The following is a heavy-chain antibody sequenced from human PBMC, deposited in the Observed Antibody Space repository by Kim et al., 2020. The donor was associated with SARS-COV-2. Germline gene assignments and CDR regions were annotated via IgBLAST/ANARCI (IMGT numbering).Heavy chain of an antibody. CDR2: INPSGGST. V-gene: IGHV1-46*01. CDR3: ASQTDNYGSGKGSWFDP. Sequence: ASVKVSCKASGYTFTSYYMHWVRQAPGQGLEWMGIINPSGGSTSYAQKFQGRVTMTRDTSTSTVYMELSSLRSEDTAVYYCASQTDNYGSGKGSWFDPWGQGTLVTVSS. J-gene: IGHJ5*02. CDR1: GYTFTSYY. D-gene: IGHD3-10*01.